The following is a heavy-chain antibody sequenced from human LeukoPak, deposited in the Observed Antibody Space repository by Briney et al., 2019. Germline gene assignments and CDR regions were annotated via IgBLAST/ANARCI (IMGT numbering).Heavy chain of an antibody. CDR1: GFTFSSYA. D-gene: IGHD6-13*01. V-gene: IGHV3-66*01. CDR3: ARAPTPYSSNWFVSES. Sequence: PGGSLRLSCVASGFTFSSYAMSWVRQAPGKGLEWGSVLYRDDTTYYADSVKGRFTISRDNSRNTLYLQMNSLRAEDTAVYYCARAPTPYSSNWFVSESWGQGTLVTVSS. CDR2: LYRDDTT. J-gene: IGHJ5*02.